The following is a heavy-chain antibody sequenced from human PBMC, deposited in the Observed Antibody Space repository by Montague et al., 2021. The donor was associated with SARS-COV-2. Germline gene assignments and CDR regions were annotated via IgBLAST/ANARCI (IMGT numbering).Heavy chain of an antibody. V-gene: IGHV4-34*01. Sequence: SETLSLTCAVYGGSFNDYYWSWVRQPPGKGLEWIGEINHGGITNYSPSLKSRVTISADTSKNQFSLKLKSVTAADMANHYCARGHQGIAMIVVVMIGAKYYFDYWGQGSLVTVSS. CDR3: ARGHQGIAMIVVVMIGAKYYFDY. CDR2: INHGGIT. CDR1: GGSFNDYY. D-gene: IGHD3-22*01. J-gene: IGHJ4*02.